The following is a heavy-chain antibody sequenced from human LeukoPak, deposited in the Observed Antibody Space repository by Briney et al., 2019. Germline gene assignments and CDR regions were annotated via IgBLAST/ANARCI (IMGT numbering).Heavy chain of an antibody. CDR1: GYPISSGYY. J-gene: IGHJ6*03. CDR3: ARQSGSYGVYYYYMDV. V-gene: IGHV4-38-2*02. D-gene: IGHD1-26*01. CDR2: IYHSGST. Sequence: SETLSLTCTVSGYPISSGYYWGWIRQPPGKGLEWIGSIYHSGSTYYNPSLKSRVTISVDTSKNQFSLKLSSVTAADTAVYYCARQSGSYGVYYYYMDVWGKGTTVTISS.